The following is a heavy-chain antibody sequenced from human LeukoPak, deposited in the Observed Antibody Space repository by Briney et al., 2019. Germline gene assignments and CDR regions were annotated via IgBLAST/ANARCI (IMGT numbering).Heavy chain of an antibody. Sequence: SETLSLTCTVSGGSISSYYWSWIRQPPGKGLEWIGYIYYSGSTNYNPSLKSRVTISVDTSKNQFSLKLSSVTAADTAVYYCARLSIAAAAYDAFDIWGQGTMVTVSS. V-gene: IGHV4-59*01. CDR3: ARLSIAAAAYDAFDI. D-gene: IGHD6-13*01. CDR2: IYYSGST. J-gene: IGHJ3*02. CDR1: GGSISSYY.